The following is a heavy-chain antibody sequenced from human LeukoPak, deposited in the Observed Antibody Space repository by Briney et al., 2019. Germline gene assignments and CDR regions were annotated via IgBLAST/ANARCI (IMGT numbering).Heavy chain of an antibody. V-gene: IGHV4-59*01. CDR1: GGSISSYY. J-gene: IGHJ5*02. D-gene: IGHD6-19*01. Sequence: SETLSLTCTVSGGSISSYYWSWIRQPPGKGLEWIGYIYYSGSSNYNSSLKSPVTISVDTSKNQFSLKVNSVTAADTAVYYCARVVAGRRFDPWGQGTLVTVSS. CDR3: ARVVAGRRFDP. CDR2: IYYSGSS.